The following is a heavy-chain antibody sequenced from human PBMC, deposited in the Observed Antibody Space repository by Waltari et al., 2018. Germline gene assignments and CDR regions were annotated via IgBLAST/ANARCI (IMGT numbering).Heavy chain of an antibody. D-gene: IGHD7-27*01. V-gene: IGHV1-69*08. CDR3: ASGMAWGRDNWFDP. CDR1: GGVFSNYA. CDR2: IIPVVGTA. Sequence: QVQLVQSGAEVKKPGSSVKVSCKASGGVFSNYAITWVRQAPGQGLEWMGRIIPVVGTADYAQKFQGRVTSTADKSTNTAYMELSSLRSEDTAVYYCASGMAWGRDNWFDPWGQGTLVTVSS. J-gene: IGHJ5*02.